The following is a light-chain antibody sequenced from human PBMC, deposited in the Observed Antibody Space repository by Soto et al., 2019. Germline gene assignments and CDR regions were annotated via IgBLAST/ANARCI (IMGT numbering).Light chain of an antibody. CDR1: QSVSSTY. Sequence: DIVLTQSPGTLSLSPGERATLSCRASQSVSSTYLAWYQQKPGQAPRLLIYGASSRATGIPDRFSGSGSGTDFTLIISRLEPEDFAVYYCQQYAGSPWTFGQGTKVDIK. CDR3: QQYAGSPWT. V-gene: IGKV3-20*01. J-gene: IGKJ1*01. CDR2: GAS.